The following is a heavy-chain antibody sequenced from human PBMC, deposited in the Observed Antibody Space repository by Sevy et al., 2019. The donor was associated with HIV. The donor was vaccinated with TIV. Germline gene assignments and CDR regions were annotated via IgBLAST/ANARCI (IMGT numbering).Heavy chain of an antibody. CDR3: AGAGGYRDAFDI. D-gene: IGHD5-12*01. CDR1: GYSFTSYW. CDR2: IDPSDSYT. J-gene: IGHJ3*02. Sequence: GESLKISCKGSGYSFTSYWISWVRQMPGKGLEWMGRIDPSDSYTNYSPSFQGHVTISADKSISTAYLQWSGLKASDTAMYYCAGAGGYRDAFDIWGQGTMVTVSS. V-gene: IGHV5-10-1*01.